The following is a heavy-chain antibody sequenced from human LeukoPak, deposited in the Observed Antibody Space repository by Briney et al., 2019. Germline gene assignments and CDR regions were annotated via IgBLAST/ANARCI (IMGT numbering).Heavy chain of an antibody. Sequence: ASVKVSCKASGYTFTSYGISWVRQAPGQGLEWMGWISAYNGNTNYAQKPQGRVTMTTDTSTSTAYMELRSLRSDDTAVYYCARELSGWFSEGDWFDPWGQGTLVTVSS. CDR1: GYTFTSYG. V-gene: IGHV1-18*01. CDR2: ISAYNGNT. D-gene: IGHD6-19*01. CDR3: ARELSGWFSEGDWFDP. J-gene: IGHJ5*02.